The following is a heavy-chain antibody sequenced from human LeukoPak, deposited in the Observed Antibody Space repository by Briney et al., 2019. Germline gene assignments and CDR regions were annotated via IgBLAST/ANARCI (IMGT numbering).Heavy chain of an antibody. Sequence: SETLSLTCAVYGGSFSGYYWSWIRQPPGKGLEWIGEINRSGSTNYNPSLKSRGTISVDTSKNQFSLKLCSVTAADTAVYYCARGFYYDSSGSNDAFDIWGQGTMVTVSS. CDR3: ARGFYYDSSGSNDAFDI. V-gene: IGHV4-34*01. CDR1: GGSFSGYY. J-gene: IGHJ3*02. D-gene: IGHD3-22*01. CDR2: INRSGST.